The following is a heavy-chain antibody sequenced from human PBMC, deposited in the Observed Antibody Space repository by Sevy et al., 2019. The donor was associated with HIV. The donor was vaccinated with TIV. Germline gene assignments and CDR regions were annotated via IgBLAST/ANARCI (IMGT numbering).Heavy chain of an antibody. Sequence: SETLSLTCAVYGGSFSGYYWSWIRQPPGKGLEWIGEINHSGSTNYNPSLKSRVTISVDTSKNQFSLKLSSVTAADTAVYYCARIPNIVVVPAARNWFVPWGQGTLVTDSS. CDR2: INHSGST. J-gene: IGHJ5*02. CDR1: GGSFSGYY. CDR3: ARIPNIVVVPAARNWFVP. D-gene: IGHD2-2*01. V-gene: IGHV4-34*01.